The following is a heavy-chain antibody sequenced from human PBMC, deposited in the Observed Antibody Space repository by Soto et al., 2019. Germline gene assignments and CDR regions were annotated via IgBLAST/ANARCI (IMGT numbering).Heavy chain of an antibody. D-gene: IGHD3-22*01. Sequence: ASVEVSCKXSGYTFTDYYFDWVRQAPGQGLEWMGWINPNNDGTNYAQNFQGRVTMTRDTSVNTAYMELSSLTSDDTAMYYCARAYYHSSGYYFLDYWGQGSQVTVSS. CDR1: GYTFTDYY. V-gene: IGHV1-2*02. J-gene: IGHJ4*02. CDR3: ARAYYHSSGYYFLDY. CDR2: INPNNDGT.